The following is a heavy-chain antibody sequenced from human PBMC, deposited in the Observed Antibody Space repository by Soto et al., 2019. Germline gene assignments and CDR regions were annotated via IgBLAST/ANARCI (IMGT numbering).Heavy chain of an antibody. D-gene: IGHD3-3*01. CDR3: ARSWRQLYGMDV. V-gene: IGHV4-59*01. Sequence: SETLSLTCTVSGGSISSYYWSWIRQPPGKGLEWIGYIYYSGSTNYNPSLKSRVTISVDTSKNQFSLKLSSVTAADTAVYYCARSWRQLYGMDVWGQGTTVTVSS. J-gene: IGHJ6*02. CDR1: GGSISSYY. CDR2: IYYSGST.